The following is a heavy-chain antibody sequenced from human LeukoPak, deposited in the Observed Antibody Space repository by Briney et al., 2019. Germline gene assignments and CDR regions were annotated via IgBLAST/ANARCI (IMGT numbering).Heavy chain of an antibody. Sequence: SETLSLTCTVSGGSISSYYWSWIRQPPGKGLEWIGYIFYSGTTNYNPSLKSRITISLDTSKNQFSLKLSSMTAADTAVYYCAREKLWETFDYWGQGTLVTVSS. D-gene: IGHD3-10*01. CDR1: GGSISSYY. CDR3: AREKLWETFDY. J-gene: IGHJ4*02. CDR2: IFYSGTT. V-gene: IGHV4-59*01.